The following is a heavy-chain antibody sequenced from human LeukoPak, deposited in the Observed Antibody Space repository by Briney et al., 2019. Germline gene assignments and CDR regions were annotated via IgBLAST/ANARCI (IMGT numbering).Heavy chain of an antibody. CDR3: ATTRVGFSYFDY. CDR1: GGCISSYY. Sequence: SETLSLTCTVSGGCISSYYWSWIRQPAGKGLEWIGRIYTSGSTNYNPSLKSRVTISVDKSKNQFSLKLSSVTAADTAVYYCATTRVGFSYFDYWGQGTLVTVSS. V-gene: IGHV4-4*07. J-gene: IGHJ4*02. CDR2: IYTSGST. D-gene: IGHD1-26*01.